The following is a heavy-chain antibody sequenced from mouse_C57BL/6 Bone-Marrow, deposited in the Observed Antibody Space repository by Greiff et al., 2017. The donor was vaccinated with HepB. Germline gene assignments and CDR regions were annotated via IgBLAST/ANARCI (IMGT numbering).Heavy chain of an antibody. J-gene: IGHJ2*01. Sequence: QVHVKQSGTELVKPGASVKLSCKASGYTFTSYWMHWVKQRPGQGLEWIGNINPSNGGTNYNEKFKSKATLTVDKSSSTAYMQLSSLTSEDSAVYYCARENYYYDKGYFDYWGQGTTLTVSS. CDR1: GYTFTSYW. D-gene: IGHD2-4*01. CDR2: INPSNGGT. V-gene: IGHV1-53*01. CDR3: ARENYYYDKGYFDY.